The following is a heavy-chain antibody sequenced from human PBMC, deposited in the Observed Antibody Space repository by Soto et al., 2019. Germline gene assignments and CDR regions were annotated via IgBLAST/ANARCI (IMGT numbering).Heavy chain of an antibody. V-gene: IGHV3-21*01. CDR2: ISSNSAYI. J-gene: IGHJ5*02. Sequence: GSLRPACSASGFTFRSFTMNGVREAAGKGLEWVSTISSNSAYIYYTAALRGRFTISRDNAKNSLHIQLNSLRAEDTAVYYCTRDASRDSSAGGWFDPWGPGTLVTVSS. CDR3: TRDASRDSSAGGWFDP. CDR1: GFTFRSFT. D-gene: IGHD6-13*01.